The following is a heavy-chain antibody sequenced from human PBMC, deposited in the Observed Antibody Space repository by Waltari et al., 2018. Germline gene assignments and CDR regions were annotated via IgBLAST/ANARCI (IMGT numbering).Heavy chain of an antibody. J-gene: IGHJ4*02. V-gene: IGHV4-39*01. CDR2: RYFTGTT. Sequence: QVRLRESGPGLVKPSETLSLTCAVSGASVASAARYWGWIRQSPERGLEWIGTRYFTGTTHYNPSLRSRVTISADTSRDQFSLRVNSVTAADTAVYYCAGTDLHTKIVFDSWGQGTQVTVSA. CDR1: GASVASAARY. CDR3: AGTDLHTKIVFDS. D-gene: IGHD1-1*01.